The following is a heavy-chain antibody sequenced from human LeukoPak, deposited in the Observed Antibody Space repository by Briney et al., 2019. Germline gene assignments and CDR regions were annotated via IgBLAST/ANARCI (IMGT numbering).Heavy chain of an antibody. V-gene: IGHV4-59*01. CDR3: AREAVYSYGPYFDY. J-gene: IGHJ4*02. Sequence: SETLSLTCTVSGGSISSYYWSWIRQPPGKGLEWIGYFYYSGSTNYNPSLKSRVTISVDRSKNQFSLKLSYVTTADTAVYYCAREAVYSYGPYFDYWGQGTLVTVSS. D-gene: IGHD5-18*01. CDR2: FYYSGST. CDR1: GGSISSYY.